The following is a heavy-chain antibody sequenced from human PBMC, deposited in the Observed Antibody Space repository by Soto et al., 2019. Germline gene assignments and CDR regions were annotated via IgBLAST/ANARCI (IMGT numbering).Heavy chain of an antibody. D-gene: IGHD6-19*01. CDR3: ARSVEGHFDY. V-gene: IGHV3-48*02. J-gene: IGHJ4*02. CDR2: ITSDTNTI. Sequence: EVQLVESGGGLVQPGGSLRLSCAASGFPFSIYSMNWVRQAPGKGLEWFSYITSDTNTIKYADSVKGQFTISRDNAKNSLYLQMNNLRDEDTAVYFCARSVEGHFDYWGQGTVVTVSS. CDR1: GFPFSIYS.